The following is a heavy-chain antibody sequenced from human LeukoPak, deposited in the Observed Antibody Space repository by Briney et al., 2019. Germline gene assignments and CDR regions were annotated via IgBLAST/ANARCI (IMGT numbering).Heavy chain of an antibody. J-gene: IGHJ3*02. CDR1: GGSISRYY. CDR3: ARHEWLTTVTKVVAFDI. V-gene: IGHV4-59*08. CDR2: IYYSGST. D-gene: IGHD4-17*01. Sequence: SGTPSLTLRGSGGSISRYYWSWIRPPPGKGLGGVGCIYYSGSTNYNPSLKSRVTISVDTSKNQFSLKLSSVTAADTAVYYCARHEWLTTVTKVVAFDIWGQGTMVTVSS.